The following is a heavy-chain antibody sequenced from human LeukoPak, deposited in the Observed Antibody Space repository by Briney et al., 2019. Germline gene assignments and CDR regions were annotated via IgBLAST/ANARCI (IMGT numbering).Heavy chain of an antibody. CDR3: ARVGPYSSSSRFDY. V-gene: IGHV1-18*01. D-gene: IGHD6-6*01. Sequence: GASVTVSCTASGYTFTSYGISWVRQAPGQGLEWMGWISAYNGNTNYAQKLQGRVTMTTDTSTSTAYMELRSLRSDDTAVYYCARVGPYSSSSRFDYWGQGTLVTVSS. CDR1: GYTFTSYG. CDR2: ISAYNGNT. J-gene: IGHJ4*02.